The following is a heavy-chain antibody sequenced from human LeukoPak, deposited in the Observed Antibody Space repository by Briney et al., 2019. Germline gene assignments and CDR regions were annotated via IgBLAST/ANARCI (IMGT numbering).Heavy chain of an antibody. V-gene: IGHV4-34*01. Sequence: ASETLSLTCAVYGGSFSDYYWSWIRQPPGKGLEWIGEINHSGSTNYNPSLKSRVTISVDTSKNQFSLKLSSVTAADTAVYYCARLMTYWGQGTLVTVSS. J-gene: IGHJ4*02. CDR2: INHSGST. D-gene: IGHD3-16*01. CDR3: ARLMTY. CDR1: GGSFSDYY.